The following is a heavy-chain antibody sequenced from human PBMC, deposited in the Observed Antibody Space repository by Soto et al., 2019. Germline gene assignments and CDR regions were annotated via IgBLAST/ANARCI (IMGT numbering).Heavy chain of an antibody. J-gene: IGHJ6*02. Sequence: PSQTLSLTCAISGDSVSSNSASWNWIRQSPSRGLEWLGRTYYRSKWYNDYAVSVKSRITINPDTSKDQFSLQLNSVTPEDTAVYYCARYLLRSIVVVPAAITTVVYYYYYGMDGWGQGXTVTVYS. CDR2: TYYRSKWYN. V-gene: IGHV6-1*01. CDR3: ARYLLRSIVVVPAAITTVVYYYYYGMDG. D-gene: IGHD2-2*02. CDR1: GDSVSSNSAS.